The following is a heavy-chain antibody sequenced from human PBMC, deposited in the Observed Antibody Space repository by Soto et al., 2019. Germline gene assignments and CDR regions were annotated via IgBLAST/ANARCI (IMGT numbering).Heavy chain of an antibody. CDR1: GFTFSSYA. J-gene: IGHJ4*02. Sequence: QVQLVESGGGVVQPGRSLRLSCAASGFTFSSYAMHWVRQAPGKGLEWVAVISYDGSNKYYADSVKGRFTISRDNSKNTLYLQMNSLSAEDTAVYYCARGSYDGDFDYWGQGTLVTVSS. CDR2: ISYDGSNK. D-gene: IGHD5-12*01. CDR3: ARGSYDGDFDY. V-gene: IGHV3-30-3*01.